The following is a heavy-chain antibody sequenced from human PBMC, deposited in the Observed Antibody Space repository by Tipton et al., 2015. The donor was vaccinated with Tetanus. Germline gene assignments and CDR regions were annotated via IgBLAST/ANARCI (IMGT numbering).Heavy chain of an antibody. V-gene: IGHV4-59*01. Sequence: TLSLTCTVSGGSINSYYWSWIRQPPGKGLEWIGYIYYSGSTNYNPSLRSRVTISVDTSKNQFSLKLSSVTAADTAVYYCAKGPKQWLAGQSIFWGQGILVTVSS. CDR1: GGSINSYY. CDR3: AKGPKQWLAGQSIF. D-gene: IGHD6-19*01. J-gene: IGHJ4*02. CDR2: IYYSGST.